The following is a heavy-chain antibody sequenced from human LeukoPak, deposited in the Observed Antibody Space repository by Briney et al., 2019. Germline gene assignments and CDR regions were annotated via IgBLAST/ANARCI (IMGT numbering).Heavy chain of an antibody. CDR3: ARGPYYYDSSGYYYVDY. D-gene: IGHD3-22*01. J-gene: IGHJ4*02. V-gene: IGHV1-8*01. CDR2: MNPNSGNT. Sequence: GASVKVSYKPSGYTFHSYDINWVRQATGQGLEWMGWMNPNSGNTGYAQKFQGRVTMTRNTSISTAYMELSSLRSEDTAVYYCARGPYYYDSSGYYYVDYWGQGTLVTVSS. CDR1: GYTFHSYD.